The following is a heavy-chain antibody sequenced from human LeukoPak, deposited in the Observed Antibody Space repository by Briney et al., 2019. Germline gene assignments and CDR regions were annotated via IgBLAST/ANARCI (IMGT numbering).Heavy chain of an antibody. V-gene: IGHV4-31*03. CDR1: GGSISSGGYY. D-gene: IGHD4-4*01. CDR3: ARFRDYSVHYYYGMDV. Sequence: SETLSLTCTVSGGSISSGGYYWSWIRQHPGKGLEWIGYIYYSGSTYYNPSLKSRVTISVDTSKNQFSLKLSSVTAADTAVYYCARFRDYSVHYYYGMDVWGQGTTVTVSS. J-gene: IGHJ6*02. CDR2: IYYSGST.